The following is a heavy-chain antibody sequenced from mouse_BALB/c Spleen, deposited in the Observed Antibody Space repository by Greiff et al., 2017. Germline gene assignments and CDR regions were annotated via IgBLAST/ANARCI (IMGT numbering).Heavy chain of an antibody. CDR3: ARRVPGYAMDY. CDR2: IYPGDGDT. Sequence: QVQLQQSGAELVRPGSSVKISCKASGYAFSSYWMNWVKQRPGQGLEWIGQIYPGDGDTNYNGKFKGKATLTADKSSSTAYMQLSSLTSEDSAVYFCARRVPGYAMDYWGQGTSVTVSS. CDR1: GYAFSSYW. V-gene: IGHV1-80*01. D-gene: IGHD2-14*01. J-gene: IGHJ4*01.